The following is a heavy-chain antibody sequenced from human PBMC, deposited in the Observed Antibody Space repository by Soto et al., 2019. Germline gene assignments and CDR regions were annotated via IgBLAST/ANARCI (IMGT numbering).Heavy chain of an antibody. J-gene: IGHJ4*02. CDR1: GFTFSSYW. CDR2: IKQDGNEK. CDR3: ARWPGAGRDFDY. V-gene: IGHV3-7*01. D-gene: IGHD1-26*01. Sequence: EVQLVESGGGLVQPGGSLRLSCAASGFTFSSYWMSWVRQAPGKGLEWVASIKQDGNEKYYVDSVKGRFTISRDNAKNSLYLQMNSLRAEDTAVYYCARWPGAGRDFDYWGQGTLVTVSS.